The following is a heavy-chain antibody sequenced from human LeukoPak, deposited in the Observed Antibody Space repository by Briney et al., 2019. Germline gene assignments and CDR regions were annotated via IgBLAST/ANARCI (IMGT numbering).Heavy chain of an antibody. D-gene: IGHD2/OR15-2a*01. CDR3: ARLALKYEFIDY. V-gene: IGHV4-39*01. CDR2: IYYSGST. J-gene: IGHJ4*02. CDR1: GGSISSSSYY. Sequence: SETLSPTCTVSGGSISSSSYYWGWIRPPPGKGLEWIGSIYYSGSTYYNPSLKSRVTISVDTSKNQFSLKLSSVTAADTAVYYCARLALKYEFIDYWGQGTLVTVSS.